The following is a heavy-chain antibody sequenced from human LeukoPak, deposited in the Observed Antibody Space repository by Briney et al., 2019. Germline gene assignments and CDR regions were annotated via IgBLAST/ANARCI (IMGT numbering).Heavy chain of an antibody. CDR3: ARLLWFGEPTVDY. CDR1: GYTFTGYY. Sequence: RASVTVSCKASGYTFTGYYMHWVRQAPGQGLEWMGWINPNSGGTNYAQKFQGRVTMTRDTSISTAYMELSRLRSDDTAVYYCARLLWFGEPTVDYWGQGTLVTVSS. D-gene: IGHD3-10*01. V-gene: IGHV1-2*02. J-gene: IGHJ4*02. CDR2: INPNSGGT.